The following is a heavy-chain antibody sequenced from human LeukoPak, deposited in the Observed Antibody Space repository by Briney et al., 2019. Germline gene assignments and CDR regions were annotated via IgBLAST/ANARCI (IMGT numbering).Heavy chain of an antibody. J-gene: IGHJ4*02. CDR2: INPNSGGT. CDR3: ARDNDSSGYYYGGGYY. D-gene: IGHD3-22*01. Sequence: ASVKVSCKASGYTFTGYYMHWVRPAPGQGLEWMGWINPNSGGTNYAQKFQGRVTMTRDTSISTAYMELSRLRSDDTAVYYCARDNDSSGYYYGGGYYWGQGTLVTVSP. V-gene: IGHV1-2*02. CDR1: GYTFTGYY.